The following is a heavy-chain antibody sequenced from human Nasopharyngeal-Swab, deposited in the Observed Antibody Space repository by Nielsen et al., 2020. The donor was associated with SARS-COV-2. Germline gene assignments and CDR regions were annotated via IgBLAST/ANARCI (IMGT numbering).Heavy chain of an antibody. CDR3: ASGEENNWFDP. CDR2: IYYSGST. D-gene: IGHD3-10*01. Sequence: WIRQPPGKGVEWIGSIYYSGSTYYNPSLKSRVTISVDTSKNQFSLKLSSVTAADTAVYYCASGEENNWFDPWGQGTLVTVSS. J-gene: IGHJ5*02. V-gene: IGHV4-39*07.